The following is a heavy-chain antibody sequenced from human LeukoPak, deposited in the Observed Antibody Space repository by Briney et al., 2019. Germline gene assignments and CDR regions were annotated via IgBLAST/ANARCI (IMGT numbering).Heavy chain of an antibody. CDR1: GFTFSSYA. V-gene: IGHV3-23*01. J-gene: IGHJ4*02. D-gene: IGHD3-9*01. CDR3: AKGYYDILTGYWGHFDY. Sequence: PGGSLRLSCAASGFTFSSYAMSWLRQAPGKGLEWVSAISGSGGSTYYADSVKGRFTISRDNSKNTLYLQMNSLRAEDTAVYYCAKGYYDILTGYWGHFDYWGQGTLATVSS. CDR2: ISGSGGST.